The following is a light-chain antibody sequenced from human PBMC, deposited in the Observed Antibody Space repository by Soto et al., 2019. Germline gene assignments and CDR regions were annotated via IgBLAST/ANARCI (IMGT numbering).Light chain of an antibody. CDR3: CSYAGSDVI. V-gene: IGLV2-11*01. CDR1: RSDVGGYNY. J-gene: IGLJ2*01. Sequence: QSALTQPRSVSGSPGQSVTISCTGTRSDVGGYNYVSWYQQHPGKAPKLMIYDVTKRPSGVPDRFSGSKSGNTASLTISGLQADDEADYYCCSYAGSDVIFGGGTKVTVL. CDR2: DVT.